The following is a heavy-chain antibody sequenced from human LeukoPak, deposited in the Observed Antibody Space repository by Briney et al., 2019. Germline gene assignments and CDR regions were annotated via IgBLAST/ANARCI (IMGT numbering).Heavy chain of an antibody. V-gene: IGHV4-34*01. Sequence: SETLSLTCVVDGGSFSGYFWIWLRQPPGQALDWIGEITPSASTNYNPSLKSRVSISIDTSKKKLSLRLTSVTAADSAVYYCASSFYYDSRDYWGQGTLVTVSS. CDR2: ITPSAST. J-gene: IGHJ4*02. CDR1: GGSFSGYF. D-gene: IGHD3-22*01. CDR3: ASSFYYDSRDY.